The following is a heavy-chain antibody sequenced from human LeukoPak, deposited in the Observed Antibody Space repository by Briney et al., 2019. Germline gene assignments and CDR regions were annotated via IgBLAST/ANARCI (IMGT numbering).Heavy chain of an antibody. CDR3: ARGVGVKRWLQLYYFDY. Sequence: SVKVSCKASGGTFSSYAISWVRQAPGQGLEWMGGIIPIFGTANYAQKFQGRVTITTDESTSTAYMELSSLRSEDTAVYYCARGVGVKRWLQLYYFDYWGQGTLVTVSS. CDR1: GGTFSSYA. D-gene: IGHD5-24*01. V-gene: IGHV1-69*05. J-gene: IGHJ4*02. CDR2: IIPIFGTA.